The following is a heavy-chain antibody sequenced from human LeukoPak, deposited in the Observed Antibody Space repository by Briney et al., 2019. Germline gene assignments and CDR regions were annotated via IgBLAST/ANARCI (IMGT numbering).Heavy chain of an antibody. CDR2: ISGSGGST. D-gene: IGHD3-22*01. Sequence: GGSLRLSCAASGFTFSSYAMSWVRQAPGKGLEWVSAISGSGGSTYYADSVKGRFTISRDNSKNTLHLQMNSLRAEDTAVYYCAKINSGYYYSDYWGQGTLVTVSS. CDR3: AKINSGYYYSDY. J-gene: IGHJ4*02. CDR1: GFTFSSYA. V-gene: IGHV3-23*01.